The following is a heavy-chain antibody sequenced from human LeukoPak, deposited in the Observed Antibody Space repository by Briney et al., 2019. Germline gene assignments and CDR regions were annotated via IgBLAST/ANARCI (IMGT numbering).Heavy chain of an antibody. D-gene: IGHD3-22*01. CDR1: GGSISSYY. Sequence: PSETLSLTCTVSGGSISSYYWSWIRQPPGKGLEWIGYIYYSGSTNYNPSLKSRVTISVDTSKNQFSLKLSSVTAADTAVYYCARSKDYYDSSGWPFDAFDIWGQGTMVTVSS. CDR2: IYYSGST. CDR3: ARSKDYYDSSGWPFDAFDI. V-gene: IGHV4-59*01. J-gene: IGHJ3*02.